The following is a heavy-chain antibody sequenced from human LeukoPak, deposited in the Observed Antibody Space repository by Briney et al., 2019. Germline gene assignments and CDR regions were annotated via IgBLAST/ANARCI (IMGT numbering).Heavy chain of an antibody. CDR1: GFTFSSYG. CDR3: AKDSTIFGVANGPLDY. Sequence: GGSLRLSCAASGFTFSSYGMHWVRQAPGKGLEWVSAISGSGGSTYYADSVKGRFTISRDNSKNTLYLQMNSLRAEDAAVYYCAKDSTIFGVANGPLDYWGQGTLVTVSS. D-gene: IGHD3-3*01. V-gene: IGHV3-23*01. J-gene: IGHJ4*02. CDR2: ISGSGGST.